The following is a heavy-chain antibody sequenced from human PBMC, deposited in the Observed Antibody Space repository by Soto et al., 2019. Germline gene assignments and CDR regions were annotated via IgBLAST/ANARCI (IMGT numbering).Heavy chain of an antibody. J-gene: IGHJ4*01. CDR2: IYYSGST. D-gene: IGHD4-17*01. Sequence: SETLSLTCTVSGDSISTSSSYYWGWIRQPPRKGLEWIGYIYYSGSTNYNPSLKSRVTISVDTSKNQSSLKLSSVTAADTAVYYCAASYGDWYFDYCGHGTLVTVSS. V-gene: IGHV4-61*05. CDR1: GDSISTSSSYY. CDR3: AASYGDWYFDY.